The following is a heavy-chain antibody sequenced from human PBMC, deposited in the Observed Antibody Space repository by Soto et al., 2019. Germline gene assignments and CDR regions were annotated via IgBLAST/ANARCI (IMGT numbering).Heavy chain of an antibody. D-gene: IGHD2-15*01. CDR3: ARVLGCSGGSCYSNWFDP. Sequence: ASVTGSCKASGYTFTSYGIIWVRQAPGQGLEWMGWISAYNGNTNYAQKLQGRVTMTTDTSTSTAYMELRSLRSDDTAVYYCARVLGCSGGSCYSNWFDPWGQGTLVTSPQ. J-gene: IGHJ5*02. CDR1: GYTFTSYG. V-gene: IGHV1-18*01. CDR2: ISAYNGNT.